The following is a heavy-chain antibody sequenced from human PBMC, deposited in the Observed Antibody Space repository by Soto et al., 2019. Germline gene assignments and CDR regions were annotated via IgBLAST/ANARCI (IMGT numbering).Heavy chain of an antibody. CDR1: GSTFTRYA. J-gene: IGHJ5*02. D-gene: IGHD4-17*01. V-gene: IGHV1-3*04. CDR3: ARNVDYVDP. CDR2: INTGNGNS. Sequence: QVQLVQSGPEVKKPGASVKVSCKASGSTFTRYAMHWVRQAPGQGLEWMGWINTGNGNSHYSQKFQGRVSFTRDTSATTAYMEMNGLRPEDTAISVCARNVDYVDPWGQGTLVTVSS.